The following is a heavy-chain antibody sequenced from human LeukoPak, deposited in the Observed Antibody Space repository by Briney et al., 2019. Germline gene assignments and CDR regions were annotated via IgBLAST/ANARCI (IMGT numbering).Heavy chain of an antibody. CDR2: ISYDGSNK. V-gene: IGHV3-30-3*01. CDR1: GFTFSSYA. J-gene: IGHJ4*02. Sequence: GRSLRLSCAASGFTFSSYAMHWVRQAPGKGLEWVAVISYDGSNKYCAASVKGRFTISRDNSKNTLYLQMNSLRAEDTAVYYCASQTDGTLRYFDWHLFPGYWGQGTLVTVSS. D-gene: IGHD3-9*01. CDR3: ASQTDGTLRYFDWHLFPGY.